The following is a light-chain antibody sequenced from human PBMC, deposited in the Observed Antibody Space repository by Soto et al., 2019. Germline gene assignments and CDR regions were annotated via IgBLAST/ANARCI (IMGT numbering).Light chain of an antibody. V-gene: IGKV1-39*01. J-gene: IGKJ2*01. CDR1: QSISSY. CDR2: AAS. Sequence: DIQMTPSPSSLSASVGDRVTITCRASQSISSYLNWYQQKPGKAPKLLIYAASSLQSGVTSRFSGSGSGTDFTLTISSLQPEDFATDYCQQSYSTPYTFGQGTKLEIK. CDR3: QQSYSTPYT.